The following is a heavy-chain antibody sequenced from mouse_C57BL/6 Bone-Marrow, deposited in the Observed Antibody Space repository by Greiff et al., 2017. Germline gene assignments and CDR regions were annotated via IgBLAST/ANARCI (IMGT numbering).Heavy chain of an antibody. V-gene: IGHV5-17*01. J-gene: IGHJ4*01. CDR1: GFTFSDYG. Sequence: EVQLVESGGGLVKPGGSLKLSCAASGFTFSDYGMHWVRQAPEKGLEWVAYISSGSSTIYYADTVKGRFTISRDNAKNTLFLQMTSLRSEDTAMYYCARDYEGPYYYAMDYWGQGTSVTVSS. D-gene: IGHD2-4*01. CDR2: ISSGSSTI. CDR3: ARDYEGPYYYAMDY.